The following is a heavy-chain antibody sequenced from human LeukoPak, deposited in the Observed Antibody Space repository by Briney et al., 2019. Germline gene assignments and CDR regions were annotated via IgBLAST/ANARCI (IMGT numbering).Heavy chain of an antibody. CDR3: AISYGGYVLDS. Sequence: SETLSLTCSVSGASVSNHYCTWIRQPPGKRLEWIGYAYYSGSTNYNASLKSRVTISVDTSKNQFSLRLNSVTAADAAVYYCAISYGGYVLDSWGQGTLVTVSS. J-gene: IGHJ4*02. CDR2: AYYSGST. D-gene: IGHD5-12*01. CDR1: GASVSNHY. V-gene: IGHV4-59*02.